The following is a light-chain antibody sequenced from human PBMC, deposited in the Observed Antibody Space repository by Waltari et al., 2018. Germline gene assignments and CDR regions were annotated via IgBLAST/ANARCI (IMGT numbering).Light chain of an antibody. CDR1: QSLVHTDGNTY. CDR3: MQGSHWPRT. J-gene: IGKJ2*01. Sequence: DVVMTQSPLSLPVTLGQPASISCRSSQSLVHTDGNTYLNWFQQRPGQPPRRLIYKISRRESGVPDRFSVSGSGTDFTLKISRVEAEDVGVYYCMQGSHWPRTFGQGTKLEI. V-gene: IGKV2-30*02. CDR2: KIS.